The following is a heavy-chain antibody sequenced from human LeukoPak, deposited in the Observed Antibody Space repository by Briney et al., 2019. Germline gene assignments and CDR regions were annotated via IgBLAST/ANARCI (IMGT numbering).Heavy chain of an antibody. D-gene: IGHD3-22*01. J-gene: IGHJ4*02. V-gene: IGHV3-30*04. CDR3: ARDALDLDSSGLDY. Sequence: PGGSLRLSCAASGFTFSSYAMHWVRQAPGKGLEWVAVISYDGSNKYYADSVKGRFTISRDNSKNTLYLQMNSLRAEDTAVYYCARDALDLDSSGLDYWGQGTLVTVSS. CDR1: GFTFSSYA. CDR2: ISYDGSNK.